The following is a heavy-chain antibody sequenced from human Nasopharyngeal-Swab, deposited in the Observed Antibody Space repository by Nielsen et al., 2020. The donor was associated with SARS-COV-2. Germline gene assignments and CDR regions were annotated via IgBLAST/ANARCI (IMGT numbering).Heavy chain of an antibody. D-gene: IGHD4-23*01. CDR1: GFTFSSYA. J-gene: IGHJ4*02. V-gene: IGHV3-30-3*01. CDR3: ARDSGGNIDY. CDR2: ISYDGSNT. Sequence: GESLKISCAASGFTFSSYAMHWVRQAPGKGLEWVAVISYDGSNTYYADSVKGRFTISSDNSKNTLYLQMNSLRAEDTAVYYCARDSGGNIDYWGQGTLVTVSS.